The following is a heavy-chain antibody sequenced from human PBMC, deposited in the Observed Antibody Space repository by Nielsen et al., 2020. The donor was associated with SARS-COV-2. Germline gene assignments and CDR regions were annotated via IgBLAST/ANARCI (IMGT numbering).Heavy chain of an antibody. CDR3: ARADDYSNKGAFDY. V-gene: IGHV3-7*01. D-gene: IGHD4-11*01. Sequence: GESLKISCTVSGFTLSSYWMTWVRQAPGKGLEWVANIKQDGSEKYYVDSVKGRFTISRDNAKNSLYLQMNSLRAEDTAVYYCARADDYSNKGAFDYWGQGTLVTVSS. CDR2: IKQDGSEK. CDR1: GFTLSSYW. J-gene: IGHJ4*02.